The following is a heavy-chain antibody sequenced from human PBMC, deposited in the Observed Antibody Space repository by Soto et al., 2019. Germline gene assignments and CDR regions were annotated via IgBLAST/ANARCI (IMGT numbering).Heavy chain of an antibody. CDR2: ISGSGGST. V-gene: IGHV3-23*01. CDR3: AKTGAYDFWSGHLIDY. CDR1: GFTFSSYA. D-gene: IGHD3-3*01. Sequence: PGGSLRLSCAASGFTFSSYAMSWVRQAPGKGLEWVSAISGSGGSTYYADSVKGRFTISRDNSKNTLCLQMNSLRAEDTAVYYCAKTGAYDFWSGHLIDYWGQGTLVTVSS. J-gene: IGHJ4*02.